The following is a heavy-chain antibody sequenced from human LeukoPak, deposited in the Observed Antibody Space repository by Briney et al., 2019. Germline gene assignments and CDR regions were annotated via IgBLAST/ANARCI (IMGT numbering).Heavy chain of an antibody. D-gene: IGHD1-26*01. CDR2: IYYSGST. J-gene: IGHJ4*02. Sequence: SETLSLTCTVSGGSIGSYYWSWIRQPPGKGLEWIGYIYYSGSTNYNPSLKSRVTILVDTSKNQFSLKLTSVTAADTAVYYCARVRLAVSGSFHFDYWGQGTLVTVSS. CDR3: ARVRLAVSGSFHFDY. V-gene: IGHV4-59*01. CDR1: GGSIGSYY.